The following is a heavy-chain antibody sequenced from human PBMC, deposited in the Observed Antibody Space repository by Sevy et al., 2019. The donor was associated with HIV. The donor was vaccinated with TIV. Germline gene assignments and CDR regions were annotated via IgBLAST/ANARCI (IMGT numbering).Heavy chain of an antibody. Sequence: GGSLRLSCVASGFAFNSAWMNWVRQAPGKGLEWLGRIKSEGDGGTIDYAAPVKDRFTISRADSENTVYLHMDSLESEDTAVYYCYDFWVHDGRAFWGQGTLVTVSS. CDR3: YDFWVHDGRAF. J-gene: IGHJ4*02. D-gene: IGHD3-3*01. V-gene: IGHV3-15*01. CDR1: GFAFNSAW. CDR2: IKSEGDGGTI.